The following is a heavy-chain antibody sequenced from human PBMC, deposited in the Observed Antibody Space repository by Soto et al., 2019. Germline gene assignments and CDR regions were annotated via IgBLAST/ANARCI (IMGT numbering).Heavy chain of an antibody. CDR1: GYTFTSYA. CDR3: ASPLGASYSSGWGFDY. CDR2: INAGNGNT. Sequence: QVQLVQSGAEVKKPGASVKVSCKASGYTFTSYAMHWVRQAPGQRLEWMGWINAGNGNTKYSHKFQGRVTITRDTSASTAYMELSSLRSEDTAVYYCASPLGASYSSGWGFDYWGQGTLVTVSS. D-gene: IGHD6-19*01. J-gene: IGHJ4*02. V-gene: IGHV1-3*01.